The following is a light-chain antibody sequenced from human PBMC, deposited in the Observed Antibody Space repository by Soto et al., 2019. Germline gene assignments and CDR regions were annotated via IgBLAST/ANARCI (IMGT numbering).Light chain of an antibody. Sequence: QSVLTQPPSVSGSPGQSVTISCTGTSTDFVSYNRVSWYQQPPGTAPKLIIYEASNRPSGVPYRFSGSKSGNTASLTISGLQAADEADYYCSLYTSENTYVFGTGTKVTV. CDR2: EAS. V-gene: IGLV2-18*01. CDR1: STDFVSYNR. CDR3: SLYTSENTYV. J-gene: IGLJ1*01.